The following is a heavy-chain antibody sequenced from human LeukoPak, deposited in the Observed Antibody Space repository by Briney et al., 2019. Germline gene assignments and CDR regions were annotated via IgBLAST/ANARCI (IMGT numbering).Heavy chain of an antibody. J-gene: IGHJ5*02. V-gene: IGHV4-39*01. CDR3: ASSQYPIAAADNWFDP. D-gene: IGHD6-13*01. CDR1: GXSISSYY. CDR2: VYYSGST. Sequence: SETLSLTCTVSGXSISSYYRGWIRQPPGKGLEWIGSVYYSGSTYYNPSPKSRVTISVDTSKNQISLKLSSVTAADTAVYYCASSQYPIAAADNWFDPWGQGTLVTVSS.